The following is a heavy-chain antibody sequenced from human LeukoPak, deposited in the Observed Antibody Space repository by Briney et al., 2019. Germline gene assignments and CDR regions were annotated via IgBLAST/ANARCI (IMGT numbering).Heavy chain of an antibody. Sequence: SETLSLTCTVSGGSISSYYWSWIREPPGKGLQWIGYIYYSGSTNYNPSLKSRVTISVDTSKNQFSLKLSPVTAADTAVYYCAGKDGYNYYYYYMDVWGKGTTVTVSS. CDR3: AGKDGYNYYYYYMDV. D-gene: IGHD5-24*01. CDR2: IYYSGST. CDR1: GGSISSYY. J-gene: IGHJ6*03. V-gene: IGHV4-59*01.